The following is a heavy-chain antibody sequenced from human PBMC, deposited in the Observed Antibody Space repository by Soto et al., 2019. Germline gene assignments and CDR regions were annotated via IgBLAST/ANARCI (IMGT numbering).Heavy chain of an antibody. Sequence: QVQLQESGPGLVKPSETLSLTCTVSGGSISSYYWSWIRQPPGKGLEWIGYIYYSGSTNYNPSLKSRVTLSVDTSKNQFSLKLSSVTAADTAVYYCARWGRMVAATDWYFDLWGRGTLVTVSS. CDR2: IYYSGST. J-gene: IGHJ2*01. CDR3: ARWGRMVAATDWYFDL. CDR1: GGSISSYY. V-gene: IGHV4-59*01. D-gene: IGHD2-15*01.